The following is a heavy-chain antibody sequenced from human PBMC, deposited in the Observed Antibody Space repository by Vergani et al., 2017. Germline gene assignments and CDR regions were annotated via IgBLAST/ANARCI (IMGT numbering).Heavy chain of an antibody. CDR2: VRNKEDGGTP. Sequence: EVQLVESGGGLEQPGRSLSLSCRASGFTFTDYGISWVRQAPGKGLEWVGFVRNKEDGGTPEHAASVKGRFTISRDASKAIAYLQMNSLNTEDTAVYYCTTGFPGSSWSTYWGQGTVVTVSS. CDR1: GFTFTDYG. D-gene: IGHD6-13*01. J-gene: IGHJ4*01. CDR3: TTGFPGSSWSTY. V-gene: IGHV3-49*04.